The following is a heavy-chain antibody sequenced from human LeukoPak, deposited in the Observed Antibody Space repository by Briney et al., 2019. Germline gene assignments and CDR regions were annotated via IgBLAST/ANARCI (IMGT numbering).Heavy chain of an antibody. CDR3: ARGSSAEYFQH. V-gene: IGHV1-69*06. J-gene: IGHJ1*01. CDR1: GGTFSSYA. Sequence: ASVKVSCKASGGTFSSYAISWVRQAPGQGLEWMGGIIPIFGTANYAQKFQGRVTITADKSTSTVYMELSSLRSEDTAVYYCARGSSAEYFQHWGQGTLVTVSS. CDR2: IIPIFGTA.